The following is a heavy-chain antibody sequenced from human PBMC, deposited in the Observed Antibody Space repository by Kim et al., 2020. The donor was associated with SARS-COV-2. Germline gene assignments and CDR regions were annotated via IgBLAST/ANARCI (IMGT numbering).Heavy chain of an antibody. J-gene: IGHJ4*02. Sequence: YCPSIHGQVTISADKSISTDYLQWSSLKASDTAMYYCARLEGGYYFDYWGQGTLVTVSS. CDR3: ARLEGGYYFDY. D-gene: IGHD3-16*01. V-gene: IGHV5-51*01.